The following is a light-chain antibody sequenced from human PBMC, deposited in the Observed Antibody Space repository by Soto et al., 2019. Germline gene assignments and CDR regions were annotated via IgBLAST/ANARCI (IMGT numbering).Light chain of an antibody. J-gene: IGLJ1*01. V-gene: IGLV2-14*01. Sequence: QSALTQPASVSGSPGQSITISCTGTSSDVGGFIFVSWYQLHPGRAPKLMIYDVSNRPSGVSNRFSGSKSGNTASLTISGLQADDDADYYCVSYTTSASYVFGTGTKVTVL. CDR2: DVS. CDR3: VSYTTSASYV. CDR1: SSDVGGFIF.